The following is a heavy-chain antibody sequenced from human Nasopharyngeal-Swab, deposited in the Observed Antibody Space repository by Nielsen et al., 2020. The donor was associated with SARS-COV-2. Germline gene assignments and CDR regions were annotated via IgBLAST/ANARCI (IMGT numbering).Heavy chain of an antibody. CDR3: ARDNSVFRGDAYAI. CDR2: TDDNRMT. V-gene: IGHV4-59*02. CDR1: RGSVRSYY. J-gene: IGHJ3*02. Sequence: SETRSPTCSVARGSVRSYYWAWIRQPPGKGLDWIGHTDDNRMTKYNPSLKGGVTPSVDTSRRLISLKLTSVTTPDTAVYYCARDNSVFRGDAYAIWGQWPIVPVFS. D-gene: IGHD3-10*01.